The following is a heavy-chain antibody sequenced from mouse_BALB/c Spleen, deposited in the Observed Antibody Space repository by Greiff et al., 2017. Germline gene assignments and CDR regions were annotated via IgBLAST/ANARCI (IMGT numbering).Heavy chain of an antibody. D-gene: IGHD2-2*01. CDR1: GYTFTSYW. J-gene: IGHJ4*01. CDR2: INPSTGYT. V-gene: IGHV1-7*01. CDR3: ARSGLRRPPLAMDY. Sequence: QVQLQQSGAELAKPGASVKMSCKASGYTFTSYWMHWVKQRPGQGLEWIGYINPSTGYTEYNQKFKDKATLTADKSSSTAYMQLSSLTSEDSAVYYCARSGLRRPPLAMDYWGQGTSVTVSS.